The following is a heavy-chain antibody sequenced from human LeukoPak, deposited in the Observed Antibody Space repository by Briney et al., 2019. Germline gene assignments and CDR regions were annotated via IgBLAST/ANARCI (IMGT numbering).Heavy chain of an antibody. CDR3: ARDAVTTSFDY. J-gene: IGHJ4*02. CDR2: INPNSGGT. D-gene: IGHD4-17*01. Sequence: GASVKVSCKASGYTFTGYYIHWVRQAPGQGLEWMGWINPNSGGTNFAQKFQGRVTMTRDTSITTAYMELSGLRSDDTAVYYCARDAVTTSFDYWGQGTLVTVSS. V-gene: IGHV1-2*02. CDR1: GYTFTGYY.